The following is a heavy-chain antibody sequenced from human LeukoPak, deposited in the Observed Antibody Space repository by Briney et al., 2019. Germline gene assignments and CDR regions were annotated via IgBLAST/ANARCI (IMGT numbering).Heavy chain of an antibody. CDR1: GFTFSSYS. CDR3: ARGPPVTCGGDCYPAEYFQH. D-gene: IGHD2-21*02. J-gene: IGHJ1*01. CDR2: ISSSSSYI. V-gene: IGHV3-21*01. Sequence: GGSLRLSCAASGFTFSSYSMNWVRQAPGKGLEWVSSISSSSSYIYYADSVKGRFTISRDNAKNSLYLQMNSLRAEDTAVYYCARGPPVTCGGDCYPAEYFQHWGQGTLVTVSS.